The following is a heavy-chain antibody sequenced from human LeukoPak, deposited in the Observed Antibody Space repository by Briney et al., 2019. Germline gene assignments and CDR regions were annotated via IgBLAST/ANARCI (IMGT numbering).Heavy chain of an antibody. Sequence: PGGSLRLSCAASGFTFSSCAMSWVRQTPGKGLEWVSAITDSGGDTYHADSVKGRFTISRDNSKNTLYLQMNSLRVEDTAVYYCVKGSSSSRPYYFDCWGQGTLVTVSS. V-gene: IGHV3-23*01. CDR1: GFTFSSCA. D-gene: IGHD6-6*01. CDR3: VKGSSSSRPYYFDC. CDR2: ITDSGGDT. J-gene: IGHJ4*02.